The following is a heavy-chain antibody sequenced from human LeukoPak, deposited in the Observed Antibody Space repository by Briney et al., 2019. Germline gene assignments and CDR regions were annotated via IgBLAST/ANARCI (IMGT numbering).Heavy chain of an antibody. J-gene: IGHJ1*01. D-gene: IGHD3-22*01. CDR2: IKQDGSEK. V-gene: IGHV3-7*05. CDR1: GFTFSTYE. CDR3: ASSGYYYGGYFQH. Sequence: GGSLRLSCAASGFTFSTYEMSWVRQAPGKGLEWVANIKQDGSEKNYVESVKGRFTISRDNAKNSLYLQMNSLRAEDTAVYYCASSGYYYGGYFQHWGQGTLVTVSS.